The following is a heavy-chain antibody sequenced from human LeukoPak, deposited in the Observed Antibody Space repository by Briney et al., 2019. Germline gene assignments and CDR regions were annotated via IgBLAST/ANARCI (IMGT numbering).Heavy chain of an antibody. CDR1: GFTFSSYA. CDR2: ISSSSSYI. V-gene: IGHV3-21*01. D-gene: IGHD2-15*01. Sequence: GGSLRLSCAASGFTFSSYAMHWVRQAPGKGLEWVSSISSSSSYIYYADSVKGRFTISRDNAKNSLYLQMNSLRAEDTAVYYCARDRGYCSGGSCYAATTTYYYMDVWGKGTTVTVSS. CDR3: ARDRGYCSGGSCYAATTTYYYMDV. J-gene: IGHJ6*03.